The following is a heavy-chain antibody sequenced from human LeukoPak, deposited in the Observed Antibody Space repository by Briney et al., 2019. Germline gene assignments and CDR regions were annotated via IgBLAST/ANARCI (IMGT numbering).Heavy chain of an antibody. CDR2: ISGSGGST. CDR1: GFTFSSYA. D-gene: IGHD5-18*01. Sequence: PGGSLRLSCAASGFTFSSYAMSWVRQAPGKGLEWVSAISGSGGSTYYADSVKGRFTISRDNSKNTLYLQMNSLRAEDTAVYYCAKATDTAMVPQDYYYYYMDVWGKGTTVTVSS. J-gene: IGHJ6*03. V-gene: IGHV3-23*01. CDR3: AKATDTAMVPQDYYYYYMDV.